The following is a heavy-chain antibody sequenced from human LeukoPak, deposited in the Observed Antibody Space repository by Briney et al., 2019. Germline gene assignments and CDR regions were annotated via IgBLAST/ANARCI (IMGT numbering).Heavy chain of an antibody. Sequence: GGSLRLSCAASGFTFSRHSMNWVRQAPGKGLEWVSLISSSSSYIYYADSVKGRFTISRDNAKNSLYLQMNSLRAEDTAVYYCAREKENNWNSEGFDYWGQGTLVTVSS. V-gene: IGHV3-21*01. CDR2: ISSSSSYI. CDR1: GFTFSRHS. CDR3: AREKENNWNSEGFDY. D-gene: IGHD1-7*01. J-gene: IGHJ4*02.